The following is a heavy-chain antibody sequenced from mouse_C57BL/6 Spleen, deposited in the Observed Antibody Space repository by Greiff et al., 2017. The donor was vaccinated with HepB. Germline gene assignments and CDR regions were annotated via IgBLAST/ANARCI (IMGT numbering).Heavy chain of an antibody. V-gene: IGHV5-6*01. CDR2: ISSGGSYT. D-gene: IGHD2-4*01. CDR1: GFTFSSYG. CDR3: ARERLRWFAY. Sequence: EVKLMDSGGDLVKPGGSLKLSCAASGFTFSSYGMSWVRQTPDKRLEWVATISSGGSYTYYPDSVKGRFTISRDNAKNTLYLQMSSLKSEDTAMYYCARERLRWFAYWGQGTLVTVSA. J-gene: IGHJ3*01.